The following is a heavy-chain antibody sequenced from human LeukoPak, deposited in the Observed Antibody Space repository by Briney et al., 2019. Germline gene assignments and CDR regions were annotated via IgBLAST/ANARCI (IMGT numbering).Heavy chain of an antibody. D-gene: IGHD6-13*01. CDR2: ISGSGGST. J-gene: IGHJ5*02. CDR3: AKDTYSSSPRGFDP. Sequence: GGSLRLSCAASGFTFSSYAMSWVRQAPWKGLEWVSAISGSGGSTYYADSVKGRFTISRDNFKNTLYLQMNSLRAEDTAVYYCAKDTYSSSPRGFDPWGQGTLVTVSS. CDR1: GFTFSSYA. V-gene: IGHV3-23*01.